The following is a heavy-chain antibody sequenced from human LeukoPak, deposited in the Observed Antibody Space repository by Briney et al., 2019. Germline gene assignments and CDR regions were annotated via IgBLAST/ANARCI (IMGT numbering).Heavy chain of an antibody. CDR1: GFTFSSYG. J-gene: IGHJ4*02. Sequence: QPGGSLRLSCAASGFTFSSYGMHWVRQAPGKGLEWVAVISYDGSNKYYADSVKGRFTLSRDNSKNTLYLQMNSLRAEDTAVYYCAKDARIAVAGTLNYWGQGTLVTVSS. CDR2: ISYDGSNK. CDR3: AKDARIAVAGTLNY. D-gene: IGHD6-19*01. V-gene: IGHV3-30*18.